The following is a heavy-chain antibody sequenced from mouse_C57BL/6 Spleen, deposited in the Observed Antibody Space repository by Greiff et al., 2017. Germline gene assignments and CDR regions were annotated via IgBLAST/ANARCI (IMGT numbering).Heavy chain of an antibody. J-gene: IGHJ1*03. V-gene: IGHV1-7*01. Sequence: QVQLQQSGAELAKPGASVKLSCKASGYTFTSYWMHWVKQRPGQGLEWIGYINPSSGYTKYNQKFKDKATLTADKSSSTAYMQLSSLTYEDSAVXYCARSDDRDYWYFDVWGTGTTVTVSS. CDR2: INPSSGYT. CDR1: GYTFTSYW. CDR3: ARSDDRDYWYFDV. D-gene: IGHD2-12*01.